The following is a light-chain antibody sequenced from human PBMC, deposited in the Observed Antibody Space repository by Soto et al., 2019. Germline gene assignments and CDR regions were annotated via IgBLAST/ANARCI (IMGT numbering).Light chain of an antibody. Sequence: EIVMTQSPATLSVSPGERVTLSCRASQSVSSNLAWYQQKPGQSPRLLIYGASTRATGISARFSGSGSGTDVTLTISSLQSEDFAVYYCQEYNKWPPLTFGGGTKVEIK. CDR3: QEYNKWPPLT. V-gene: IGKV3-15*01. CDR2: GAS. CDR1: QSVSSN. J-gene: IGKJ4*01.